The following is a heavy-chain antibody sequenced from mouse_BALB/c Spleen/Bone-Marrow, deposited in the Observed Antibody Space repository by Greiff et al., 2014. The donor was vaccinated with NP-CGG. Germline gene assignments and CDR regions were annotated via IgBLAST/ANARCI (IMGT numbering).Heavy chain of an antibody. CDR3: ARVRNWADY. J-gene: IGHJ2*01. D-gene: IGHD4-1*01. CDR1: GYAFSSYW. Sequence: QVQLQQSGAELVRPGSSVKISCKASGYAFSSYWMNWAKQWPGQGLEWIGQIYPGDGDTNYNGKFKGKATLTADKSPSTAYMQLSSLTSEDSAVYFCARVRNWADYWGQGTTLTVSS. CDR2: IYPGDGDT. V-gene: IGHV1-80*01.